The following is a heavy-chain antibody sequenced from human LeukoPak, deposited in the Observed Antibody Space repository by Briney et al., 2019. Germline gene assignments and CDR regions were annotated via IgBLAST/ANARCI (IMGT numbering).Heavy chain of an antibody. CDR2: ISWNSGSI. D-gene: IGHD3-10*01. CDR3: ARDGVRTLNHLYYYYGMDV. Sequence: GGSLRLSCAASGFTFDDYAMHWVRQAPGKGLEWVSGISWNSGSIGYADSVKGRFTISRDNSKNTLYLQMNSLRAEDTAVYYCARDGVRTLNHLYYYYGMDVWGQGTTVTVSS. CDR1: GFTFDDYA. V-gene: IGHV3-9*01. J-gene: IGHJ6*02.